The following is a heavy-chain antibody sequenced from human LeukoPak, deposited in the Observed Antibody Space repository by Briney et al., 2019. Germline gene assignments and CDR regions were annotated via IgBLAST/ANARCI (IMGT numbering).Heavy chain of an antibody. J-gene: IGHJ4*02. CDR1: GFTFRNYG. CDR2: IRYDGSNK. D-gene: IGHD3-22*01. V-gene: IGHV3-30*02. CDR3: AKVPSSGYYRYFDY. Sequence: PGGSLRLSCSASGFTFRNYGMHWVRQAPGKGLEWVAFIRYDGSNKYYADSVKGRFTISRDNAKNSLYLQMNSLRAEDTAVYYCAKVPSSGYYRYFDYWGQGTLVTVSS.